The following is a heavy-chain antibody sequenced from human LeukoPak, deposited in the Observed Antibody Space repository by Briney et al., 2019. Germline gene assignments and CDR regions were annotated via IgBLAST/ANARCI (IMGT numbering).Heavy chain of an antibody. V-gene: IGHV1-2*02. J-gene: IGHJ6*03. Sequence: ASVKVSCKASGYTFTGYYMHWVRQAPGQGLEWMGWINPNSGGTNYAQKFQGRVTMTRDTSISTAYMELTRLRSDDTAVYYCARGGLRVMVYRLYYMNVWGKGTTVTVSS. CDR1: GYTFTGYY. CDR3: ARGGLRVMVYRLYYMNV. D-gene: IGHD2-8*01. CDR2: INPNSGGT.